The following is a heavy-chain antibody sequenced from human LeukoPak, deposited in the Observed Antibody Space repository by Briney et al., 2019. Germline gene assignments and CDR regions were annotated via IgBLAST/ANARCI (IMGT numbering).Heavy chain of an antibody. V-gene: IGHV1-2*02. CDR1: GYTFTGYY. J-gene: IGHJ4*02. CDR2: INPNSGGT. CDR3: ARARYSSSWYADY. Sequence: GASVKVSCKASGYTFTGYYMHWVRQAPGQGLEWMGWINPNSGGTNYAQKFQGRVTMTRDTSISTAYMELSRLRSDDTAVYYCARARYSSSWYADYWGQGTLVTVSS. D-gene: IGHD6-13*01.